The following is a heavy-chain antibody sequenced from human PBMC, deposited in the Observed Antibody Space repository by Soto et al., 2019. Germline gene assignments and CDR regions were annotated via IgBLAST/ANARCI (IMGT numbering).Heavy chain of an antibody. CDR1: GFTFDDYA. V-gene: IGHV3-9*01. CDR2: ISWNSNII. J-gene: IGHJ4*02. D-gene: IGHD2-15*01. CDR3: AKGGPDGFCSGGRCYFDY. Sequence: EVQLVESGGGLVQPGRSLRLSCAASGFTFDDYAMHWVRRVPGKGLEWVSSISWNSNIIGYADSVKGLLTISRDNAKNSLYLQMNSLRPEDTALYYCAKGGPDGFCSGGRCYFDYWGQGTLVTVSS.